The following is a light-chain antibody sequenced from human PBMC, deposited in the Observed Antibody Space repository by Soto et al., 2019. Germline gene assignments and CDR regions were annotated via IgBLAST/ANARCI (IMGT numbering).Light chain of an antibody. CDR2: DIS. V-gene: IGKV3-15*01. J-gene: IGKJ5*01. CDR1: QTVSRN. CDR3: QQYNNWPPT. Sequence: EVVMTQSPATLSVSPGDRATLSCRASQTVSRNLAWYQQRPGHAPRLLIYDISNRATGVPARFSGSGSETEFTLTIRSLQSEDFAVYYCQQYNNWPPTFGQGTRLEIK.